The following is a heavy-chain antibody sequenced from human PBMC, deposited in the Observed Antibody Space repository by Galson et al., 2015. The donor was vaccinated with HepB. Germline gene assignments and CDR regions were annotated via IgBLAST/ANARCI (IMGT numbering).Heavy chain of an antibody. CDR1: GFTFSNAW. V-gene: IGHV3-15*01. Sequence: SLRLSCAASGFTFSNAWMSWVRQAPGKGLEWVGRIKSKTDGGTTDYAAPVKGRFTISRDDSKNTLYLQMNSLKTEDTAVYYCTTALYSGSYEANYWGQGTLVTVSS. CDR2: IKSKTDGGTT. CDR3: TTALYSGSYEANY. D-gene: IGHD1-26*01. J-gene: IGHJ4*02.